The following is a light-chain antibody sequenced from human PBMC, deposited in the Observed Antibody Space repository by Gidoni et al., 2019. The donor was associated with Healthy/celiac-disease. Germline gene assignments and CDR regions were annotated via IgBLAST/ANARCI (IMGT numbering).Light chain of an antibody. J-gene: IGKJ4*01. CDR2: AAS. V-gene: IGKV1-39*01. CDR3: QQSYSTPRART. Sequence: DIQMTQSPSSLSASVGDRVTIPCRASQSISSYLNWYQQKPGKAPKLLIYAASSLQSGVPSRFSGSGSGTDLTLTISSLQPEDFATYYCQQSYSTPRARTFGGGTKVEIK. CDR1: QSISSY.